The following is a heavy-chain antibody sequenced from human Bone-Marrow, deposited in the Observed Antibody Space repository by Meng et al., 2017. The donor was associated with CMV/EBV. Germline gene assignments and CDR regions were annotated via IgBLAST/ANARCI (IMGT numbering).Heavy chain of an antibody. CDR3: AKSRGGIIAAAGKGLYYGMDV. Sequence: ASVKVSCKASGYTFTGYYMHWVRQAPGQGLEWMGWINPNSGGTNYAQKFQGRVTMTRDTSISTAYMELSRLRSDDTAVYYCAKSRGGIIAAAGKGLYYGMDVWGQGTTVTGSS. CDR1: GYTFTGYY. CDR2: INPNSGGT. D-gene: IGHD6-13*01. V-gene: IGHV1-2*02. J-gene: IGHJ6*01.